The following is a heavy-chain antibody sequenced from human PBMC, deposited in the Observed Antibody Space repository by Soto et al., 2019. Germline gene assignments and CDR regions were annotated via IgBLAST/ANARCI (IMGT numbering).Heavy chain of an antibody. D-gene: IGHD6-19*01. Sequence: GGSLRLSCAASGFTFSSYSMSWVRQAPGKGLEWVSSISSSSSYIYYADSVKGRFTISRDNAKNSLYLQMNSLRAEDTAVYYCARDQDSSGWEYYFDYWGQGALVTVSS. V-gene: IGHV3-21*01. CDR1: GFTFSSYS. CDR3: ARDQDSSGWEYYFDY. J-gene: IGHJ4*02. CDR2: ISSSSSYI.